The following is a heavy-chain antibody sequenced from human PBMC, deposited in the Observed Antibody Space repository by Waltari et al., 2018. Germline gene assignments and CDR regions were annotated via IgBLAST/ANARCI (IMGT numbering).Heavy chain of an antibody. Sequence: EVQLVDSGGGWVQPGGSLRSSCAASGFPCGSFRLVWGRQAPGKGMEWVANIKQDGSEKYYVDSVKGRFTISRDNAKNSLYLQMNSLRAEDTAVYYCARGQSTWVTTYYWGQGTLVTVSS. V-gene: IGHV3-7*04. CDR1: GFPCGSFR. CDR3: ARGQSTWVTTYY. J-gene: IGHJ4*02. D-gene: IGHD4-4*01. CDR2: IKQDGSEK.